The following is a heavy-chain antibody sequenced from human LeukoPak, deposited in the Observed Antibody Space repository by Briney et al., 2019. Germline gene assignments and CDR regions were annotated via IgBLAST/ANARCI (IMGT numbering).Heavy chain of an antibody. V-gene: IGHV4-59*11. J-gene: IGHJ5*02. CDR1: GGSISSHY. Sequence: SETLSLTCTVSGGSISSHYWSWIRQPPGKGLEWIGYIYYSGSTNYNPSLKSRVTTSVDTSKNQFSLKLSSVTAADTAVYYCARVKRITIFGGAFDPWGQGTLVTVSS. CDR2: IYYSGST. CDR3: ARVKRITIFGGAFDP. D-gene: IGHD3-3*01.